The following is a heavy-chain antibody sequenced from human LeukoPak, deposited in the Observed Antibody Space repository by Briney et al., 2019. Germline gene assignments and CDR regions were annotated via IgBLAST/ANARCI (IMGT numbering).Heavy chain of an antibody. CDR2: ISGSGGST. D-gene: IGHD3-9*01. CDR1: GFTFSSYA. J-gene: IGHJ4*02. CDR3: ARQTLNFDWLLYLDY. Sequence: GGSLRLSCAASGFTFSSYAMSWVRQAPGKGLEWVSAISGSGGSTYYADSVKGRFTISRDSSKNTLYLQMNSLRAEDTAVYYCARQTLNFDWLLYLDYWGQGTLVTVSS. V-gene: IGHV3-23*01.